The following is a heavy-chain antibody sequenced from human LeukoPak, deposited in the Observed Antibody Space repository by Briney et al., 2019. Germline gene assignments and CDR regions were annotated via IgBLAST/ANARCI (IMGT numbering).Heavy chain of an antibody. D-gene: IGHD5-12*01. Sequence: GGSLRLSCAASGFTFSSYAMSWVRRAPGKGLEWVSAISGSGGSTYYADSVKGRFTISRDNSKNTLYLQMNSLRPEDTAVYYCARERRYSGYLWGQGTLVTVSS. J-gene: IGHJ5*02. CDR1: GFTFSSYA. CDR3: ARERRYSGYL. V-gene: IGHV3-23*01. CDR2: ISGSGGST.